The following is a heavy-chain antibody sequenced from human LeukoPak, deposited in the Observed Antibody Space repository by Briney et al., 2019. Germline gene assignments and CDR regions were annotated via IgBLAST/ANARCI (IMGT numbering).Heavy chain of an antibody. Sequence: GGSLRLSCAASGFTFSYYAMGWVRQAPGKGLEWVSGISGSNNAYYADSVKGRFTISRDNSKNTLYLQMNSLRAEDTAVYYCAKDDGAKNIFDYWGQGTLVTVSS. CDR2: ISGSNNA. CDR1: GFTFSYYA. V-gene: IGHV3-23*01. CDR3: AKDDGAKNIFDY. D-gene: IGHD2/OR15-2a*01. J-gene: IGHJ4*02.